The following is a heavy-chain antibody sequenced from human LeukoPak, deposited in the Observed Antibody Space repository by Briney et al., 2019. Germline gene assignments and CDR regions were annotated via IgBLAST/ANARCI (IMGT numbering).Heavy chain of an antibody. CDR1: GFTFSSYA. CDR3: AKAIVVGSYYYYYMDV. CDR2: ISGSGGST. D-gene: IGHD2-2*01. J-gene: IGHJ6*03. Sequence: GGSLRLSCAASGFTFSSYAMSWVRQAPGKGLEWVSAISGSGGSTYYADSVKGRFTISRDNSKNTLYLQMNSLRAEDTAVYYCAKAIVVGSYYYYYMDVWGKGTTVTVSS. V-gene: IGHV3-23*01.